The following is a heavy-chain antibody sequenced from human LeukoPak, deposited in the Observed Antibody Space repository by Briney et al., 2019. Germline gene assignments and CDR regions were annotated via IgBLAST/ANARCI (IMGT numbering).Heavy chain of an antibody. Sequence: PGGSLRLSCAVSGFTVSSSYMSWVRQAPGKGLEWVSVIYSGASTYYADSVKGRFTISRDNSKNTLFLQMNSLRAEDTAVYYCAKDRAQQLVLDFWGQGTLVTVSS. CDR1: GFTVSSSY. CDR3: AKDRAQQLVLDF. J-gene: IGHJ4*02. V-gene: IGHV3-53*01. CDR2: IYSGAST. D-gene: IGHD6-13*01.